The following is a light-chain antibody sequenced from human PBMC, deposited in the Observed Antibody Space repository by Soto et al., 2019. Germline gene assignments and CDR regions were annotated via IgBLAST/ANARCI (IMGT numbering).Light chain of an antibody. J-gene: IGKJ4*01. CDR3: HQRSSWPLT. V-gene: IGKV3-11*01. Sequence: EIVLTQSPATLSLSPGERATLSCRASQSVGTNLAWYQQKPGQAPRLLIYDASNRATGIPARFSGSGSGTDFTLTISSLESEDFACYYCHQRSSWPLTFGGGTKVEIK. CDR2: DAS. CDR1: QSVGTN.